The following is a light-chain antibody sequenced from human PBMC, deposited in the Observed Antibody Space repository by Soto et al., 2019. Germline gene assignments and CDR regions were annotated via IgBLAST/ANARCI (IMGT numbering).Light chain of an antibody. CDR2: ATS. Sequence: DIQMTQSPSSVSAAVGDRVTITCRASQGINKWLAWYQQKPGKVPKLLIYATSSLHSGVPSRFSGSGSGTDFTLSISSLQPEDFATYYCQQTHSLPLSFGPGTKVDIK. CDR1: QGINKW. CDR3: QQTHSLPLS. V-gene: IGKV1-12*01. J-gene: IGKJ3*01.